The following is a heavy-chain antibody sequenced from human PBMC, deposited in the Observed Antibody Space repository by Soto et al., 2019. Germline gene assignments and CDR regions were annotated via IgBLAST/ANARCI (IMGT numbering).Heavy chain of an antibody. CDR2: ISKNGGTI. V-gene: IGHV3-23*01. J-gene: IGHJ4*02. Sequence: EVQLLESGGGLVQPGGSLRLSCAASGFTFSSYAMSWVRQAPGKGLEWVSVISKNGGTIYYADSVKGRFTISRDNSKNTLYLQMKSLRAEDTAVYYCAKANGYASWYFDYWGQGTLVTVSS. CDR1: GFTFSSYA. CDR3: AKANGYASWYFDY. D-gene: IGHD5-12*01.